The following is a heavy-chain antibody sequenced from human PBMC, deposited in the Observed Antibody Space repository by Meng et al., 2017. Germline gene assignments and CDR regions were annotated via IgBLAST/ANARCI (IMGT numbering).Heavy chain of an antibody. D-gene: IGHD3-3*01. V-gene: IGHV1-2*06. CDR1: GYTFTGYY. Sequence: ASVKVSCKASGYTFTGYYMHWVRQAPGQGLGWMGRINPNSGGTNYAQKVQGRVTMTRDTSISTAYMELSRLRSDDTAVYYCASTIIRFYYYYGMDVWGQGTTVTVSS. J-gene: IGHJ6*02. CDR2: INPNSGGT. CDR3: ASTIIRFYYYYGMDV.